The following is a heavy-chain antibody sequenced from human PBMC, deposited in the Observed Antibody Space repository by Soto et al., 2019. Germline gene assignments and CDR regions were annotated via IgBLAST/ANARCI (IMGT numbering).Heavy chain of an antibody. CDR1: GGFVSSGSYY. V-gene: IGHV4-34*01. J-gene: IGHJ3*02. Sequence: QVQLQQWGAGLLKPSETLSLTCAVYGGFVSSGSYYWSWIRQPQGKGLEWIGEMSHRGGTHFNPSLKSRVTISVDTSKNQFSLKMTSVTAADTALYYCARVERGTATTVVDAFDIWGPGTMVTVSS. D-gene: IGHD1-1*01. CDR3: ARVERGTATTVVDAFDI. CDR2: MSHRGGT.